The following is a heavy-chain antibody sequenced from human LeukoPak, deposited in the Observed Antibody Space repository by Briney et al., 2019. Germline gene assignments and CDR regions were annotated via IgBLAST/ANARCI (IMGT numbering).Heavy chain of an antibody. D-gene: IGHD3-22*01. Sequence: TGGSLRLSCAASGFTFSSYAMSWVRQAPGKGLEWVSAISGSGGSTYYADSVKGRFTISRDNSKSTLYLQMNSLRAEDTAVYYCAKDLMIVVVITYFDYWGQGTLVTVSS. CDR1: GFTFSSYA. CDR2: ISGSGGST. CDR3: AKDLMIVVVITYFDY. V-gene: IGHV3-23*01. J-gene: IGHJ4*02.